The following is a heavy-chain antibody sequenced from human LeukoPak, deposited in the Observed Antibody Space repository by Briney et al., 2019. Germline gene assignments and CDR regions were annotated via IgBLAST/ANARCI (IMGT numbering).Heavy chain of an antibody. Sequence: ASVKVSCKASGYTFTGYYIHWVRQAPGQGLEWMGWINPNSGGTNYAQKFQGRVTMTRDTSISTTYMELSWLRSDDTAVYYCARDYYDSSAYYFDYWGQGTLVTVSS. CDR1: GYTFTGYY. V-gene: IGHV1-2*02. CDR2: INPNSGGT. D-gene: IGHD3-22*01. J-gene: IGHJ4*02. CDR3: ARDYYDSSAYYFDY.